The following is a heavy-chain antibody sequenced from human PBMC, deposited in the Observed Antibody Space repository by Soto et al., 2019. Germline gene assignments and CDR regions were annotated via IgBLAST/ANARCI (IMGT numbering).Heavy chain of an antibody. CDR1: GFSLITSGVG. J-gene: IGHJ4*02. Sequence: QITLKEAGPTLVKPTQTRTLTCSFSGFSLITSGVGVGWIRQPPGKALEWLALIYWDDDKGYSTSLKSRLTIPKDTSKNQVVLTMTNMDPADTATYYCAHTMAPRIFDYWGQGTLVTVSS. CDR3: AHTMAPRIFDY. CDR2: IYWDDDK. V-gene: IGHV2-5*02.